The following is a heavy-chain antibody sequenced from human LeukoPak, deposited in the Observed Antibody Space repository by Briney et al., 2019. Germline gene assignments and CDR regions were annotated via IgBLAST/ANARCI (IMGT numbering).Heavy chain of an antibody. D-gene: IGHD2-2*01. J-gene: IGHJ4*02. CDR1: SGSFSGYY. CDR2: INHSGST. CDR3: ARAPGRPAAVFDY. V-gene: IGHV4-34*01. Sequence: SETLSLTCAVYSGSFSGYYWSWIRQPPGKGLEWIGEINHSGSTNYNPSLKSRVTMSVDTSKNQFSLKLSSVTAADTAVYYCARAPGRPAAVFDYWGQGTLVTVSS.